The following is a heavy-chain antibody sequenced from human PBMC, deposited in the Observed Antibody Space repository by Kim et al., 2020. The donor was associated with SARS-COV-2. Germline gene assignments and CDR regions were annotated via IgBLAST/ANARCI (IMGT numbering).Heavy chain of an antibody. Sequence: SETLSLTCAVYGGSFSGYYWSWIRQPPGKGLEWIGEINHSGSTNYNPSLKSRVTISVDTSKNQFSLKLSSVTAADTAVYYCASYPRVVRGVIYNWFDPWG. CDR3: ASYPRVVRGVIYNWFDP. V-gene: IGHV4-34*01. D-gene: IGHD3-10*01. J-gene: IGHJ5*02. CDR2: INHSGST. CDR1: GGSFSGYY.